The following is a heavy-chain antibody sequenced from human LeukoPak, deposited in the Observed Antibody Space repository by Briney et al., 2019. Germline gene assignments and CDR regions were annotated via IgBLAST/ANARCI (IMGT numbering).Heavy chain of an antibody. CDR3: ARQRMDSSGWYYFDY. CDR1: GYSFTSYW. Sequence: GESLKISCKGSGYSFTSYWIGWVRQMPGKGLEWMGIIYPGDSDTRYSPSFQGQVTISADKSISTAYLQWSSLKASDTAMYYCARQRMDSSGWYYFDYWGQGTLVTVSS. J-gene: IGHJ4*02. V-gene: IGHV5-51*01. CDR2: IYPGDSDT. D-gene: IGHD6-19*01.